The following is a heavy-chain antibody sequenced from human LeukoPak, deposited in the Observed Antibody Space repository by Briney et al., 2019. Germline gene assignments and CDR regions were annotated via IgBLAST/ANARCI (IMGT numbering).Heavy chain of an antibody. D-gene: IGHD3-3*01. CDR3: TRDFVF. CDR1: GFAFGTYG. J-gene: IGHJ4*02. V-gene: IGHV3-7*01. Sequence: GGSLRLPCAASGFAFGTYGVDWARQPRGKGLEWVGNINQDGSVKHYVDSVRGRFTISRDNARNSVYLQMNALRVEDTAVYYCTRDFVFWGQGTLVTASS. CDR2: INQDGSVK.